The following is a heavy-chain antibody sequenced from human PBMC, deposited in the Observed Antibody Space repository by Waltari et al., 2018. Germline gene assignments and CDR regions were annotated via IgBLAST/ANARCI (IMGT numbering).Heavy chain of an antibody. J-gene: IGHJ4*02. Sequence: QVQLQESGPGLVKPSQTLSLTCTVSGGSISSGSYYWSWIRQPAGKGLEWIGRIYTSGSTNDNTSLKSRVTISVDTSKNQFSRKLSSVTAADTAVYYCARDEFQWLPTNWGQGTLVTVSS. CDR2: IYTSGST. D-gene: IGHD6-19*01. CDR3: ARDEFQWLPTN. V-gene: IGHV4-61*02. CDR1: GGSISSGSYY.